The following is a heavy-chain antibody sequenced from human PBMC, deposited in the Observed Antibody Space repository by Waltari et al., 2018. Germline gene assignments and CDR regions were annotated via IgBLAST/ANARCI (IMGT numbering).Heavy chain of an antibody. V-gene: IGHV3-48*03. CDR1: GFTFSSYE. J-gene: IGHJ4*02. CDR2: ISMVCSTI. D-gene: IGHD6-6*01. CDR3: ARIYSSSSGRAGDY. Sequence: EVQLVESGGGLVQPGGSLRLSCAASGFTFSSYEMNWVRQAPGKGLGGVSYISMVCSTIYYADSVKVQFTISRDNAKNSLYLQVNSLRAEDTALYYCARIYSSSSGRAGDYWGQGTLVTVSS.